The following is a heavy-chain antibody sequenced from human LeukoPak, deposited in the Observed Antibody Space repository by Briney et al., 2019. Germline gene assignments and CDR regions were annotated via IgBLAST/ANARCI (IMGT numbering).Heavy chain of an antibody. V-gene: IGHV4-59*08. Sequence: ETLSLTCTVSGGSISSYYWSWIRQPPGKGLEWIGYIYYSGSTNYNPSLKSRVTISVDTSKNQFSLKLSSVTAADTAVYYCARPQDYGDGAFDIWGQETMVTVSS. CDR3: ARPQDYGDGAFDI. D-gene: IGHD4-17*01. J-gene: IGHJ3*02. CDR1: GGSISSYY. CDR2: IYYSGST.